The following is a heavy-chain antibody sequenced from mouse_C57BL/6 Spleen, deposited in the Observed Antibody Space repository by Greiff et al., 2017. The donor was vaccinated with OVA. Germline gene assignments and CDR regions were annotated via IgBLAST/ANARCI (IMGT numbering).Heavy chain of an antibody. CDR1: GYTFTSYW. Sequence: QVQLKEPGAELVRPGSSVKLSCKASGYTFTSYWMDWVKQRPGQGLEWIGNIYPSDSETHYNQKFKDKATLTVDKSSSTAYMQLSSLTSEDSAVYYCARGSYDYDGAWFAYWGQGTLVTVSA. D-gene: IGHD2-4*01. V-gene: IGHV1-61*01. CDR3: ARGSYDYDGAWFAY. J-gene: IGHJ3*01. CDR2: IYPSDSET.